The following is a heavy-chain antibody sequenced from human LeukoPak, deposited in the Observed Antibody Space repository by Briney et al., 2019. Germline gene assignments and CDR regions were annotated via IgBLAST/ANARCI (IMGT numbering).Heavy chain of an antibody. CDR2: ISSSSSYI. CDR1: GFTFSSYS. J-gene: IGHJ2*01. CDR3: ARDLGVVVVPNYWYFDL. D-gene: IGHD2-15*01. Sequence: GGSLRLSCAASGFTFSSYSMNWVRLAPGKGLEWVSSISSSSSYIYYADSVKGRFTISRDNAKNSLYLQMNSLRAEDTAVYYCARDLGVVVVPNYWYFDLWGRGTLVTVSS. V-gene: IGHV3-21*01.